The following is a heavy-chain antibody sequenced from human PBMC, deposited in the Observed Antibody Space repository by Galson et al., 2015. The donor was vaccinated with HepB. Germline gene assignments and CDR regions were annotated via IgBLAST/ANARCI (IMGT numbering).Heavy chain of an antibody. CDR3: ATDRAAAGMTWIFDS. CDR2: ISAYNANT. D-gene: IGHD6-13*01. Sequence: SVKVSCKASGYRFTSYGLSWVRQAPGQGLEWMGWISAYNANTQYVQKFQDRVSMTTDKSTSTAYMELRSLTSDDTAVYYCATDRAAAGMTWIFDSWGQGTLVTVSS. CDR1: GYRFTSYG. J-gene: IGHJ4*02. V-gene: IGHV1-18*04.